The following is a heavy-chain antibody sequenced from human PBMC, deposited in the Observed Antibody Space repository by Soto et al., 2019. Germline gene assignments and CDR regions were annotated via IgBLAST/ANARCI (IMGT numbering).Heavy chain of an antibody. J-gene: IGHJ2*01. V-gene: IGHV4-61*01. Sequence: QVQLQQSGPGLVKPSETLSLTCTVSGGSVTSDSFYWTWVRQPPGRGLEYIGYIFYTRVTNYRPSLRSRVTISLDTAKDQFSLSLTAVTAADTAVYYCARVLDSSWYIYIWGRGTLVTVAA. CDR1: GGSVTSDSFY. CDR2: IFYTRVT. D-gene: IGHD3-22*01. CDR3: ARVLDSSWYIYI.